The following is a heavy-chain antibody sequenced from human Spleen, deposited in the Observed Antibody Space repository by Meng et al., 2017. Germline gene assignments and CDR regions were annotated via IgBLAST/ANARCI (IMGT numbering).Heavy chain of an antibody. Sequence: SETLSLTCTVSGDSVSSGSYYWSWVRQPPGKGLEWIGYIYYSGSTNYNPSLKSRVTISVDTSKNQFSLKLSSVTAADTAVYYCARMASIWYWFDPWGQGTLVTVSS. D-gene: IGHD3-10*01. CDR3: ARMASIWYWFDP. CDR1: GDSVSSGSYY. J-gene: IGHJ5*02. CDR2: IYYSGST. V-gene: IGHV4-61*01.